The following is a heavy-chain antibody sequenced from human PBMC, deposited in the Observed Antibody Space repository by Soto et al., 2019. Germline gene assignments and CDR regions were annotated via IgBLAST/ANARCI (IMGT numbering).Heavy chain of an antibody. J-gene: IGHJ5*02. V-gene: IGHV4-59*01. CDR3: ARVVVVTATYNWFDP. D-gene: IGHD2-21*02. CDR2: IYYSGST. Sequence: PSETLSLTCTVSGGSISSYYWSWIRQPPGKGLEWIGYIYYSGSTNYNPSLKSRVTISVDTSKNQFSLKLSSVTAADTAVYYCARVVVVTATYNWFDPWGRGTLVTVSS. CDR1: GGSISSYY.